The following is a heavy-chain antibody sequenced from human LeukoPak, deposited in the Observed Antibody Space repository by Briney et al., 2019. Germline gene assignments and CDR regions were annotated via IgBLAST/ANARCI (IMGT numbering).Heavy chain of an antibody. Sequence: GGSLRLSCAASGFTFSDYYMSWIRQAPGKGLEWVSYISSSSSYTNYADSVKGRFTISRDNAKNSLYLQMNSLRAEDTAVYYCAREQGYYYDFGYYYGMDVWGQGTTVTVSS. CDR3: AREQGYYYDFGYYYGMDV. D-gene: IGHD3-22*01. J-gene: IGHJ6*02. CDR2: ISSSSSYT. CDR1: GFTFSDYY. V-gene: IGHV3-11*06.